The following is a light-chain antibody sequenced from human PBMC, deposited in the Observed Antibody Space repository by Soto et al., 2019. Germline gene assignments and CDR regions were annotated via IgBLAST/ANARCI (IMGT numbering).Light chain of an antibody. CDR1: QSVSSKY. J-gene: IGKJ3*01. V-gene: IGKV3-20*01. CDR3: QQYGSSLFT. Sequence: EIVLTQSPGTLSLSPGERATLSCRASQSVSSKYLAWYQQKPSRAPRVLIYGTSIRASGVPERFSGGGSGTDFTLTITRLEPEDFAVYYCQQYGSSLFTFGPGTKVDFK. CDR2: GTS.